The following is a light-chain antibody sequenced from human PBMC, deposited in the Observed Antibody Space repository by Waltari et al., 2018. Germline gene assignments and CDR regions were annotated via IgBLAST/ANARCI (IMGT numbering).Light chain of an antibody. J-gene: IGKJ4*01. CDR2: DTY. CDR3: QQFNVYPLT. Sequence: QLTQFPASLSASIGDRVTITCRASQNIGGDLTWYQQRPGEPPRLLIYDTYTLQGGVPSRFSGGCSGTDYTLTISGLQPQDFATYYCQQFNVYPLTFGGGSKV. CDR1: QNIGGD. V-gene: IGKV1-13*02.